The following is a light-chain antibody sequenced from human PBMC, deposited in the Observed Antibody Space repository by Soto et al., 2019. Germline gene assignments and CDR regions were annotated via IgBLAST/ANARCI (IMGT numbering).Light chain of an antibody. J-gene: IGLJ2*01. Sequence: QSALTQPASVSASPGQSITISCTGTSSDIGGYIYVSWYQHHPGKAPRLMIYEVSSRPSGVSNRFSGSKSGNTASLTISGLQAEDEAQYFCCSYSSASTVIFGGGTQVTVL. V-gene: IGLV2-14*01. CDR1: SSDIGGYIY. CDR2: EVS. CDR3: CSYSSASTVI.